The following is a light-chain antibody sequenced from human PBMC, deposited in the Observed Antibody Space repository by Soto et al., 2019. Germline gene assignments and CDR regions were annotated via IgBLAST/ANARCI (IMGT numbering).Light chain of an antibody. CDR2: DAS. Sequence: VLPQSSATLSLSTGERATLSCSSSLNVNSYLAWYQQKPGQAPRLLIYDASNRAAGIPARFSGSGSGTDFTLTISSLEPEDFAIYYCQQRQYGPPSPVGQGRRLEIK. CDR1: LNVNSY. J-gene: IGKJ5*01. V-gene: IGKV3-11*01. CDR3: QQRQYGPPSP.